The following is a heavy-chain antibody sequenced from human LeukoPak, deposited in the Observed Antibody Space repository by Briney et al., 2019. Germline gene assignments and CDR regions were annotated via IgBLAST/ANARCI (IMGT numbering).Heavy chain of an antibody. CDR3: ARDHPDGGPAATDY. CDR2: ISSSSSTI. D-gene: IGHD2-2*01. J-gene: IGHJ4*02. CDR1: GFTFSSYS. V-gene: IGHV3-48*01. Sequence: GESLKISCAASGFTFSSYSMNWVRQAPGKGLEWGSYISSSSSTIYYADSVKGRFTISRDNAENSLYLQMNSLRAEDTAVYYCARDHPDGGPAATDYWGQGTLVTVSS.